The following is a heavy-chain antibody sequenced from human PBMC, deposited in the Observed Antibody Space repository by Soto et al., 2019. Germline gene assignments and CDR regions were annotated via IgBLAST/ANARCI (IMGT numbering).Heavy chain of an antibody. CDR3: ARVGLLELPHTHYYYYYMDV. D-gene: IGHD1-7*01. J-gene: IGHJ6*03. CDR2: IKQDGSEK. Sequence: GGSLRLSCAASGFTFSSYCMSWVRQAPGKGLEWVANIKQDGSEKYYVDSVKGRFTISRDNAKNSLYLQMNSLRAEDTAVYYCARVGLLELPHTHYYYYYMDVWGKGTTVTVFS. V-gene: IGHV3-7*01. CDR1: GFTFSSYC.